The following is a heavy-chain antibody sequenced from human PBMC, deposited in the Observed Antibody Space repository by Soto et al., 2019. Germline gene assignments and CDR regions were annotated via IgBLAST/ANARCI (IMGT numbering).Heavy chain of an antibody. D-gene: IGHD3-10*01. J-gene: IGHJ3*02. V-gene: IGHV3-11*04. CDR3: SREHITMHAFDI. Sequence: GGSLRLSCAASGFTFSDYYMSWIRQAPGKGLEWVSYISSSGTTIYYADSVKGRFTISRDNAKNSLSLQMNSLRAEDTAVYYCSREHITMHAFDIWGQGTMVTVSS. CDR2: ISSSGTTI. CDR1: GFTFSDYY.